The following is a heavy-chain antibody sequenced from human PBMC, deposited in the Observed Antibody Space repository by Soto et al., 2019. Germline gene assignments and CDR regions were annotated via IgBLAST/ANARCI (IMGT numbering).Heavy chain of an antibody. J-gene: IGHJ6*02. V-gene: IGHV4-39*01. Sequence: SETLSLTCTVSGDSITSNSYFWAWIRQPPGKGLEWIGSIYYSGTAYYNPSLKSRVTISVDRSKNQFSLKLSSVTAADTAVYYCARLHGYCISSSCHGHYAMDVWGQGTTVTVSS. CDR2: IYYSGTA. CDR1: GDSITSNSYF. D-gene: IGHD2-2*01. CDR3: ARLHGYCISSSCHGHYAMDV.